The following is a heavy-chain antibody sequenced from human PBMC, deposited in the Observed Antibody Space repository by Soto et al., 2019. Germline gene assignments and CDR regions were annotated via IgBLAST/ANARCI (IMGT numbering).Heavy chain of an antibody. V-gene: IGHV4-59*01. CDR1: GGSITSYY. J-gene: IGHJ3*01. D-gene: IGHD3-22*01. CDR3: ARDRYYYDRSGYSTDAFDL. Sequence: QVQLQESGPGLVKPSETLSLTCTVSGGSITSYYWSWIRQSPGKGLEWIGYIDYSGSTNYNPSLKSRVTISIDASKDQFSLKLSSVTAADTAVYFCARDRYYYDRSGYSTDAFDLWGQGTMVTVSS. CDR2: IDYSGST.